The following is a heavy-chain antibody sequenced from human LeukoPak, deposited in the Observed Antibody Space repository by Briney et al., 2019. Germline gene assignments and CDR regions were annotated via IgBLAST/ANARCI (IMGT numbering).Heavy chain of an antibody. V-gene: IGHV1-8*01. CDR1: GYTFTSYD. J-gene: IGHJ5*02. CDR2: MNPNSGHT. Sequence: ASVKVSCKASGYTFTSYDINWVRQATGQGLEWMGWMNPNSGHTGYAQKFQGRVTMTRNTSISTAYMELSSLRSEDTAVYYCAREGDDYGDYGWFDPWGQGTLVTVSS. D-gene: IGHD4-17*01. CDR3: AREGDDYGDYGWFDP.